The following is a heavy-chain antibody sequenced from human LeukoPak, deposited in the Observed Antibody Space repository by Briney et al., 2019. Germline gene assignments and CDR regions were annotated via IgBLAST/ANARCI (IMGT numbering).Heavy chain of an antibody. Sequence: QPGRSLRLSCTTSGFTFGDYAINWVRQAPGKGLEWVGFIGRKSSGGTTEYAASVKDRFTISRDDSKRIAYLQMNSLKTEDTALYYCTRDFGDYIYYGLDVWGQGTTVTVSS. J-gene: IGHJ6*02. CDR2: IGRKSSGGTT. D-gene: IGHD4-17*01. V-gene: IGHV3-49*04. CDR1: GFTFGDYA. CDR3: TRDFGDYIYYGLDV.